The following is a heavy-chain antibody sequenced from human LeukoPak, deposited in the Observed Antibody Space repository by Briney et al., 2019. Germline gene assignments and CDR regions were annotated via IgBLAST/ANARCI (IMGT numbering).Heavy chain of an antibody. J-gene: IGHJ4*02. CDR2: IKYDGSEK. CDR3: AKDCSGGSCYDY. D-gene: IGHD2-15*01. V-gene: IGHV3-7*04. CDR1: GLTFSAYY. Sequence: GRSLRLSCAALGLTFSAYYMDWVRQAPGKGLNWVANIKYDGSEKYYVDSVRGRFTISRDNAKNSLYLQMNSLTPEDTAVYFCAKDCSGGSCYDYWGQGTLVTVSS.